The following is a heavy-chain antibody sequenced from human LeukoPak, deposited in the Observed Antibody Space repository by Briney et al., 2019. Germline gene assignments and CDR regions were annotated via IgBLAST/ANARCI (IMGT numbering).Heavy chain of an antibody. CDR1: GYTFTDYY. CDR2: IKRNSGGT. CDR3: AGTCPRDGYNGPCY. V-gene: IGHV1-2*02. J-gene: IGHJ4*02. Sequence: EASVKVSCKASGYTFTDYYIHWLRQAPGQGLESMGWIKRNSGGTKSPQKFQGRVTMTRDTSISTVYMELSSLRSDDTAVYYCAGTCPRDGYNGPCYWGQGTLVTVSS. D-gene: IGHD5-24*01.